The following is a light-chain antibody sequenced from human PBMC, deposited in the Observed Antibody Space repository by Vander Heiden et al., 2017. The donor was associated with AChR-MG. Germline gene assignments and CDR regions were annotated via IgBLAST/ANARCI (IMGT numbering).Light chain of an antibody. CDR2: GAS. CDR3: QQYNNWPPFT. Sequence: EVVMTQSPATLSVSPGERATLSCRASQSVGSNVAWYQQRPGQAPRLLMSGASTRATGIPARFSGSGSGTEFTLTISSLQSEDFAVYYCQQYNNWPPFTFGHGTTVDIK. CDR1: QSVGSN. J-gene: IGKJ3*01. V-gene: IGKV3-15*01.